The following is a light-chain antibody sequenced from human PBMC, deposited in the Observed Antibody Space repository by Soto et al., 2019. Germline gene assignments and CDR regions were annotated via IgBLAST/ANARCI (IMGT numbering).Light chain of an antibody. CDR3: QQRSNWPRT. CDR1: QSVSSRY. CDR2: GAS. V-gene: IGKV3D-20*02. Sequence: EIVLTQSPGTLSLSPGERVTLSCRTSQSVSSRYFAWYQHKPGQAPRLLIYGASNRATGIPDRFSGSGSGTDFTLTISRLEPEDFAVYYCQQRSNWPRTVGQGTKVDIK. J-gene: IGKJ1*01.